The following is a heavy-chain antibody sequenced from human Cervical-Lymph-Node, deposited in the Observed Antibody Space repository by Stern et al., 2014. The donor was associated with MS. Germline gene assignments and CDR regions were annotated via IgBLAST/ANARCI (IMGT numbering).Heavy chain of an antibody. CDR1: GYNTTTYG. Sequence: QVQLVQSGGEVKKPGASVKVSCKASGYNTTTYGFTWVRHAPGQGLEWLGWIRVYNGNPNYSQKVQGSINMTTNNSTSTSYMEVRSLKSDDTAVYYCATFTSAAGTFNHWGQGTLVTVSS. D-gene: IGHD6-13*01. CDR3: ATFTSAAGTFNH. CDR2: IRVYNGNP. V-gene: IGHV1-18*01. J-gene: IGHJ4*02.